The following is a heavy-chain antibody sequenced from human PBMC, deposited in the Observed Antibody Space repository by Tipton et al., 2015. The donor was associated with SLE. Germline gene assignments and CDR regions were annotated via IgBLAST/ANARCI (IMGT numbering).Heavy chain of an antibody. CDR1: GFTFSSYW. V-gene: IGHV3-7*05. CDR3: AREGYSGYDRKSYYFDY. Sequence: SLRLSCAASGFTFSSYWMSWVRQAPGKGLEWVANIKQDGSEKYYVDPVKGRFTISRDNAKNSLYLQMNSLRAEDTAVYYCAREGYSGYDRKSYYFDYWGQGTLVTVSS. J-gene: IGHJ4*02. CDR2: IKQDGSEK. D-gene: IGHD5-12*01.